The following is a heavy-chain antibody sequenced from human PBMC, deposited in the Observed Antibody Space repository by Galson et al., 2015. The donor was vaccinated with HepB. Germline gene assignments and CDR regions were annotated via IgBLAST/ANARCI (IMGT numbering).Heavy chain of an antibody. Sequence: SLRLSCATSGFTFTNHGMSWVRQAPGKGLEWISSIGSGSSPPQYTDSVRGRFAVSRDNGKNSVYLQMNDLRDEDTAMYFCVRDKDPHSDLLPSYAYGMDVWGQGTTVTVSS. J-gene: IGHJ6*02. CDR2: IGSGSSPP. CDR3: VRDKDPHSDLLPSYAYGMDV. V-gene: IGHV3-21*01. CDR1: GFTFTNHG. D-gene: IGHD2-15*01.